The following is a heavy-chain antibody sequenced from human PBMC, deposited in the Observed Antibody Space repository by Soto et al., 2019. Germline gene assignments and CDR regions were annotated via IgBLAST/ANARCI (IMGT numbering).Heavy chain of an antibody. CDR2: IYWDDDK. V-gene: IGHV2-5*02. J-gene: IGHJ4*02. CDR1: GFSLTSRPVG. D-gene: IGHD3-16*01. CDR3: AHRRNYDGSWNEGVFDY. Sequence: QITLKESGPTLVKPTQTLTLTCTFSGFSLTSRPVGLGWVRQPPGKALEWLAFIYWDDDKRYSPSLRSTLTVTKDTSKNQLVLTLTNMDPVDTATYYCAHRRNYDGSWNEGVFDYWGQGILVTVSS.